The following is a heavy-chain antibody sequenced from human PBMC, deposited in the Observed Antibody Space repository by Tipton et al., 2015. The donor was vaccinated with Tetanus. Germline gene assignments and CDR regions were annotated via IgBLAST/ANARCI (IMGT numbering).Heavy chain of an antibody. CDR1: GGSISSGGYY. V-gene: IGHV4-31*03. J-gene: IGHJ3*02. Sequence: TLSLTCTVSGGSISSGGYYWSWIRQHPGKGLEWIGYIYYSGSTYYNPSLKSRVTISVDTSKNQFSLKLSSVTAADTAVYYCARGLYYDSTIDAFDIWGQGTMVTVSS. CDR3: ARGLYYDSTIDAFDI. D-gene: IGHD3-22*01. CDR2: IYYSGST.